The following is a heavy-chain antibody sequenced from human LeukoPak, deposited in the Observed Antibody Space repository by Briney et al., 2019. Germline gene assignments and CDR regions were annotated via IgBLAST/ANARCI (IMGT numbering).Heavy chain of an antibody. D-gene: IGHD3-10*01. CDR2: MSYDGSNK. CDR1: GFTFSTYG. V-gene: IGHV3-30*03. J-gene: IGHJ3*02. CDR3: ARGVFMVRGVIGDAFDI. Sequence: GRSLRLSCVASGFTFSTYGMHWVRQAPGKGLGWVAVMSYDGSNKYYADSVKGRFTISRDNSKNTLYLQMNSLRAEDTAVYFCARGVFMVRGVIGDAFDIWGQGTMVTVSS.